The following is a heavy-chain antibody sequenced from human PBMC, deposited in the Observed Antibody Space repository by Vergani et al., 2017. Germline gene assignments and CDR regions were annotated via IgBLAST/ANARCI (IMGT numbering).Heavy chain of an antibody. J-gene: IGHJ4*02. CDR2: ISYDGSNK. D-gene: IGHD1-26*01. CDR3: ARSGWELLDSFFDY. V-gene: IGHV3-30-3*01. CDR1: GFTFSSYA. Sequence: QVQLVESGGGVVQPGRSLRLSCAASGFTFSSYAMHWVRQAPGKGLEWVAVISYDGSNKYYADSVKGRFTISRDNSKNTLCLQMNSLRAEDTAVYYCARSGWELLDSFFDYWGQGTLVTVSS.